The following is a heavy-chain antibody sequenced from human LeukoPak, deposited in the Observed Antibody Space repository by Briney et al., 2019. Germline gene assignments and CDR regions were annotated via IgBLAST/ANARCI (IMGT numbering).Heavy chain of an antibody. Sequence: PGRSLRLSCAASGFTFDDYAMHWVRQAPGKGLEWVSGISWNSGSIDYADSVKGRFTISRDNAKNSLYLQMNSLRAEDTAFYYCAKDICSSTGCYELDYWGLGTLVTVSS. CDR3: AKDICSSTGCYELDY. V-gene: IGHV3-9*01. CDR1: GFTFDDYA. D-gene: IGHD2-2*01. J-gene: IGHJ4*02. CDR2: ISWNSGSI.